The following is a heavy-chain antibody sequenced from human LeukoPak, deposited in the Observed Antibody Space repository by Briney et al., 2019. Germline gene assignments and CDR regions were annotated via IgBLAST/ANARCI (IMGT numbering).Heavy chain of an antibody. D-gene: IGHD3-22*01. CDR3: ARGSWYYYDSSGYRDAFDI. CDR1: GVSISSGSYY. V-gene: IGHV4-61*02. J-gene: IGHJ3*02. CDR2: IYTSGST. Sequence: SETLSLTCTVSGVSISSGSYYWSWIRQPAGKVLEWIGRIYTSGSTNYNPSLKSRVTISVDTSKNQFSLKLSSVTAADTAVYYCARGSWYYYDSSGYRDAFDIWGQGTMVTVSS.